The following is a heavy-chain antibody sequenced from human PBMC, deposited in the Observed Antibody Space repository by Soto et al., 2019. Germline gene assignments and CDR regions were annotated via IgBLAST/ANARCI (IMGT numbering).Heavy chain of an antibody. V-gene: IGHV4-61*08. Sequence: PSETLSLTCTVSGGSISSDDYYWSWIRQPPGKGLEWIGYIYYSGSTNYNPSLKSRVTISVDTSKNQFSLKLSSVTAADTAVYYCARGEWGSGSFYYYYYGMDVWGQGTTVTVSS. CDR2: IYYSGST. J-gene: IGHJ6*02. CDR3: ARGEWGSGSFYYYYYGMDV. CDR1: GGSISSDDYY. D-gene: IGHD3-10*01.